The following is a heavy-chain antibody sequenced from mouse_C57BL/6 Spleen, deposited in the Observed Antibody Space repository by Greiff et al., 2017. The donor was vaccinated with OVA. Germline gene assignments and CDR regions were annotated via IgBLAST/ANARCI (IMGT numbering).Heavy chain of an antibody. Sequence: EVQLQQSGPELVKPGASVKIPCKASGYTFTDYNMDWVKQSHGKSLEWIGDINPNNGGTIYNQKFKGKATLTVDKSSSTAYMELRSLTSEDTAVYYCARRQLRLRYFDVWGTGTTVTVSS. V-gene: IGHV1-18*01. CDR3: ARRQLRLRYFDV. CDR2: INPNNGGT. J-gene: IGHJ1*03. CDR1: GYTFTDYN. D-gene: IGHD3-2*02.